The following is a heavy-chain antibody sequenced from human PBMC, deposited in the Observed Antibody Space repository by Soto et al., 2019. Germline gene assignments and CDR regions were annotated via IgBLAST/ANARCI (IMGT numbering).Heavy chain of an antibody. Sequence: PSETLSLTCTVSGGSISSSSYYWGWIRQRPGKGLEWIGSIYYSGSTYYNPSLKSRVTISVDTSKNQFSLKLSSVTAADTAVYYCARQGITMARGVNYRAFDIWGQGTMVTVSS. CDR1: GGSISSSSYY. J-gene: IGHJ3*02. V-gene: IGHV4-39*01. CDR3: ARQGITMARGVNYRAFDI. D-gene: IGHD3-10*01. CDR2: IYYSGST.